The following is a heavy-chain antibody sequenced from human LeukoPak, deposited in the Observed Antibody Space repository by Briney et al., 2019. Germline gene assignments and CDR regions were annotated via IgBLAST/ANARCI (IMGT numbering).Heavy chain of an antibody. CDR2: IYYSGST. CDR1: GGSISRHY. D-gene: IGHD3-9*01. CDR3: ARDSYDILTGYWTGWFDP. Sequence: SETLSLTCTVSGGSISRHYWSWIRQPPGKGLEWIGYIYYSGSTNYNPSLKSRVTISVDTSKNQFSLKLSSVTAADTAVYYCARDSYDILTGYWTGWFDPWGQGTLVTVSS. V-gene: IGHV4-59*11. J-gene: IGHJ5*02.